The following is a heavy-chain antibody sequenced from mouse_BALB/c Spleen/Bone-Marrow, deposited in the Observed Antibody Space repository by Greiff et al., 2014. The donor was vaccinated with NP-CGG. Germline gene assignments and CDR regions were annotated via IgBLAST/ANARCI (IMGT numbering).Heavy chain of an antibody. D-gene: IGHD2-2*01. Sequence: QVQLKESGAELVKPGASVKLSCKASGYTFTSYWMHWVKQRPGQGLEWIGEINPSNGRTNYNEKFKSKATLTVDKSSSTAYMQLSSLTSEVSAVYYCARSGYDGFAYWGQGTPVTVSA. V-gene: IGHV1S81*02. CDR3: ARSGYDGFAY. CDR1: GYTFTSYW. J-gene: IGHJ3*01. CDR2: INPSNGRT.